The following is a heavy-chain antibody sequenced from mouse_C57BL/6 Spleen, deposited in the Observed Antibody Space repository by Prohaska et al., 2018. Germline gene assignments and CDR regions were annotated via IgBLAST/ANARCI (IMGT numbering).Heavy chain of an antibody. J-gene: IGHJ1*03. D-gene: IGHD2-13*01. CDR1: GYTFTTYG. CDR3: ARWGLRYFDV. Sequence: QIQLVQSGPELKKPGETVKISCKASGYTFTTYGMSWVKQAPGKGLKWMGWINTYSGVPTYADDFKGRFAFSLETSASTAYLQINNLKNEDTATYFCARWGLRYFDVWGTGTTVTVSS. CDR2: INTYSGVP. V-gene: IGHV9-3*01.